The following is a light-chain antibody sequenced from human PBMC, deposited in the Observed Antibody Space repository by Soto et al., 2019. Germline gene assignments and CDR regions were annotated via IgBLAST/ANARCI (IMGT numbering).Light chain of an antibody. CDR3: QQDNNWPLT. CDR2: GAS. V-gene: IGKV3-15*01. J-gene: IGKJ4*01. CDR1: QSVAIN. Sequence: EIVMTQSPATLSVSPGERATLSCRASQSVAINLAWYQQKPGQAPRLLIYGASSRASGFPARFTGRGSGTEFTLTISSLQSEDFAVYYCQQDNNWPLTFGGGTKVEI.